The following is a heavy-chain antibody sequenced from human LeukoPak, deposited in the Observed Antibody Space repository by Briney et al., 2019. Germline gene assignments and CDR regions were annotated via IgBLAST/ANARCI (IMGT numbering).Heavy chain of an antibody. CDR3: ARGGRYCSGTSCYQSYFDY. CDR2: INPNSGGT. CDR1: GHTFTGYY. V-gene: IGHV1-2*02. J-gene: IGHJ4*02. Sequence: ASVKVSCKASGHTFTGYYMHWMRQAPGQGLEWMGWINPNSGGTNYAQKFQGRVTLTRDTSITTAYMELSRLRSDDTAVYYCARGGRYCSGTSCYQSYFDYWGQGTLVTVSS. D-gene: IGHD2-2*01.